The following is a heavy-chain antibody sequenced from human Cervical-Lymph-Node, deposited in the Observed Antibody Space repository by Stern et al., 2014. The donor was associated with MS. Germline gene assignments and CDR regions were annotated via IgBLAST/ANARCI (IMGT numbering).Heavy chain of an antibody. CDR2: TYYRSKWYF. CDR3: ARDLGYSYGYPLDL. J-gene: IGHJ5*02. CDR1: GDSVSTDSAA. Sequence: QLQLQESGPGLVKPSQTLSLTCGISGDSVSTDSAAWNWLRQSPSRGLEWLGRTYYRSKWYFEYAVSVRGRISITPDTSKNQFSLQLNSVTPEDTAVYYCARDLGYSYGYPLDLWGQGTLVTVSS. D-gene: IGHD5-18*01. V-gene: IGHV6-1*01.